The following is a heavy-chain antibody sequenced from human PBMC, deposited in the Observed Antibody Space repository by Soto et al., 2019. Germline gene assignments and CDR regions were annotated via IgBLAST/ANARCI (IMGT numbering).Heavy chain of an antibody. CDR2: IWYDGSNK. J-gene: IGHJ4*02. Sequence: GGSQRHSCAASGLNFISYGMHWVRQAPGNGLEWVAVIWYDGSNKYYADSVKGRFTISRDNSKNTLYLQMNSLRAEDTAVYYCARDSWGYCSGGSCYSLGYWGQGTLVTVSS. D-gene: IGHD2-15*01. CDR3: ARDSWGYCSGGSCYSLGY. V-gene: IGHV3-33*01. CDR1: GLNFISYG.